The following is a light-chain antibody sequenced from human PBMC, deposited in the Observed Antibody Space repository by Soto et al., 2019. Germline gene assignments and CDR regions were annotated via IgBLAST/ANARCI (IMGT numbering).Light chain of an antibody. V-gene: IGKV3-20*01. CDR3: QQYVRSPWT. CDR2: GAS. Sequence: EIVLTQFPGTLSLSPGERATLSCRASQSVSSDYFAWYQQKRGQAPRLLIYGASSRATGIPDRFSGSGSGTDFTLTISRLEPEDFAVYYCQQYVRSPWTFGQGTNVEIK. J-gene: IGKJ1*01. CDR1: QSVSSDY.